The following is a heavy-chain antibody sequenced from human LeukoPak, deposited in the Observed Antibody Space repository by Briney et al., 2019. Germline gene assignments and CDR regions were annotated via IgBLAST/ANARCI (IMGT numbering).Heavy chain of an antibody. CDR1: GFTFSSYW. V-gene: IGHV3-7*03. CDR3: AKMGDRFGLWGHKTKNYMDV. CDR2: IKTDGSLT. D-gene: IGHD3-16*01. Sequence: GGSLRLSCVASGFTFSSYWMTWVRQAPGKGLEWVANIKTDGSLTYYVDSVKGRFTISRDNSKNTLYLQMNSLRAEDTAVYYCAKMGDRFGLWGHKTKNYMDVWGKGTTVTVSS. J-gene: IGHJ6*03.